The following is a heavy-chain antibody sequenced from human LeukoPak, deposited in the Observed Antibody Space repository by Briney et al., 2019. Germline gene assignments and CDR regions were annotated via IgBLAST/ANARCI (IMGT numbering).Heavy chain of an antibody. V-gene: IGHV4-59*07. Sequence: NPSDTLSITCTVCGGCSSIYYYSCCRRLPGKGVVGEGYIYYSGSTTYSPSLKSRVTISVDTSKNQFSLKLSSVTAADTAVYYCARVSYQRLRVVAFDIWGQGTMVTVSS. CDR2: IYYSGST. CDR3: ARVSYQRLRVVAFDI. D-gene: IGHD2-2*01. CDR1: GGCSSIYY. J-gene: IGHJ3*02.